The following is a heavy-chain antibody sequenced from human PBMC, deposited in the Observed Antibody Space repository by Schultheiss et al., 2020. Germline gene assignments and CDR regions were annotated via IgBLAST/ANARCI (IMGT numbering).Heavy chain of an antibody. CDR1: GYTFTSYY. D-gene: IGHD3-3*01. CDR2: INPSGGST. J-gene: IGHJ5*02. V-gene: IGHV1-46*01. Sequence: ASVKVSCKESGYTFTSYYMHWVRQAPGQGLEWMGIINPSGGSTSYAQKFQGRVTMTEDTSTDTAYMELSSLRSEDTAVYYCATVPEYYDFWSGYPNWFDPWGQGTLVTVSS. CDR3: ATVPEYYDFWSGYPNWFDP.